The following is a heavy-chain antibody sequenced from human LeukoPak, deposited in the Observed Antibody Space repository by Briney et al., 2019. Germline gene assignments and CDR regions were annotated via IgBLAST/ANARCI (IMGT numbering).Heavy chain of an antibody. J-gene: IGHJ4*02. CDR2: IIPILGIA. CDR1: GYTFTGYY. CDR3: ARGPRFGELIPHRY. Sequence: ASVKFSCKASGYTFTGYYMHWVRQAPGQGLERMGRIIPILGIANYAQKFQGRVTITADKSTSTAYMELSSLRSEDTAVYYCARGPRFGELIPHRYWGQGTLVTVSS. D-gene: IGHD3-10*01. V-gene: IGHV1-69*04.